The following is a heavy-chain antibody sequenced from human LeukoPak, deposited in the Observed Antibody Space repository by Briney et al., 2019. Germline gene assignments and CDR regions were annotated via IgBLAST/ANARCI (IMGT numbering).Heavy chain of an antibody. CDR3: AREDGYCSGGNCYSYFDS. Sequence: GGSLRLSCAASGFTFSHFWMSWVRQAPGKGLEWVAYIKKTGSETYYVDSVKGRFTITRDNTRNSLFLQMYSLRAEDTAVYFCAREDGYCSGGNCYSYFDSWGQGNLVTVSS. J-gene: IGHJ4*02. CDR1: GFTFSHFW. V-gene: IGHV3-7*01. CDR2: IKKTGSET. D-gene: IGHD2-15*01.